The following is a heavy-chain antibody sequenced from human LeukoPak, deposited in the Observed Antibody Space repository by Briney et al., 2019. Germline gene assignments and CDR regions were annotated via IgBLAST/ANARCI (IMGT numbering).Heavy chain of an antibody. Sequence: GASVKVSCKTSGYTFTDYYIHWVRQAPGQGLEWMGWISAYNGNTNYAQKLQGRVTMTTDTSTSTAYMELRSLRSDDTAVYYCARDPRRYCSTTSCYGTYFDYWGQGTLVTVSS. CDR1: GYTFTDYY. J-gene: IGHJ4*02. D-gene: IGHD2-2*01. V-gene: IGHV1-18*04. CDR3: ARDPRRYCSTTSCYGTYFDY. CDR2: ISAYNGNT.